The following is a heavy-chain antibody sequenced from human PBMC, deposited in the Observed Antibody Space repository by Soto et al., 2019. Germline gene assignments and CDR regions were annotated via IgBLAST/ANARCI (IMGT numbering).Heavy chain of an antibody. V-gene: IGHV4-39*01. CDR1: GGSISSTTYY. CDR3: ARLVYGDSGPDS. CDR2: IYYSGST. D-gene: IGHD4-17*01. J-gene: IGHJ4*02. Sequence: QLQLQESGPGLVKPSETLSLTCTVSGGSISSTTYYWGWIRQPPGKGLEWIGSIYYSGSTYFNPSLKSRGTISVDMPKTQFSLKLNSVPASDTAVYYCARLVYGDSGPDSWGQGTLVTVSS.